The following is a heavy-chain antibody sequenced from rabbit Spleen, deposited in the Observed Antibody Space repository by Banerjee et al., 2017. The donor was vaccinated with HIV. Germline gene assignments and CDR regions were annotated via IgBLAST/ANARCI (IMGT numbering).Heavy chain of an antibody. CDR1: GFDFSSYG. V-gene: IGHV1S47*01. Sequence: QEQLVESGGGLVQPGGSLKLSCKASGFDFSSYGVSWVRQAPGKGLEWIGYIDLVFGSTYYATWVNGRFTISSHNAQNTLYLQLNSLTVADTATYFCVRDTGSSFSSYGMDLWGPGTLVTVS. D-gene: IGHD8-1*01. J-gene: IGHJ6*01. CDR3: VRDTGSSFSSYGMDL. CDR2: IDLVFGST.